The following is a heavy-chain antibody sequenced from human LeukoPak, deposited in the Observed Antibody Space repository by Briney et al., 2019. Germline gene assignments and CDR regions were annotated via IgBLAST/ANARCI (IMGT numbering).Heavy chain of an antibody. CDR2: INLNAVTT. Sequence: ASVKVSCKASGYTFTNYYIHWMRQAPGQGLEWVGIINLNAVTTRYAQKFQGRITVTRDTSTSTVYMELSSLRSEGTAVYFCAREGAAEAKNFDYWGQGPLVTVSS. CDR3: AREGAAEAKNFDY. D-gene: IGHD6-25*01. J-gene: IGHJ4*02. CDR1: GYTFTNYY. V-gene: IGHV1-46*01.